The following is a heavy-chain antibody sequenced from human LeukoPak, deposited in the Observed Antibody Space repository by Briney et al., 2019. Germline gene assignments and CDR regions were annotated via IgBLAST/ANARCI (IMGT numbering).Heavy chain of an antibody. Sequence: GGSLRLSCAASGFTFSTYAMSWVRQAPGKGLEWVSTISDSRANTYYADSVRGRFTISRDNSKNTLYLQKNSLRADDTAIYYCAKSMTLQWRGFFDLWGRGTHVTVSS. J-gene: IGHJ2*01. CDR2: ISDSRANT. CDR3: AKSMTLQWRGFFDL. CDR1: GFTFSTYA. V-gene: IGHV3-23*01. D-gene: IGHD6-19*01.